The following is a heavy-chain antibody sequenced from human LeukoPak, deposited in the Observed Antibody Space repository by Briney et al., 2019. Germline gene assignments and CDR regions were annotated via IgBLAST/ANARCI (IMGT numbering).Heavy chain of an antibody. CDR1: GGSISSGSYY. J-gene: IGHJ5*02. D-gene: IGHD5-24*01. CDR3: ARDIRDGYNYNWFDP. CDR2: IYTSGST. V-gene: IGHV4-61*02. Sequence: SETLSLTCTVSGGSISSGSYYWSWIRQPAGTGLEWIGRIYTSGSTNYNPSLKSRVTISVDTSKNQFSLKLSSVTAADTAVYYCARDIRDGYNYNWFDPWGQGTLVTVSS.